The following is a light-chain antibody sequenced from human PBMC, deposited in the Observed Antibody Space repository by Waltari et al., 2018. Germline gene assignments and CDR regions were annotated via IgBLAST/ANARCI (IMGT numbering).Light chain of an antibody. Sequence: VMTQSPATLSVSPGQSATLPCRARQSVSSNLAWYHQRPGQAPRLLIYGATTWATGIPARFTGRGSGTEFTLTISSLQSDDSGIYFCQQYFDWPLYTFGQGTKLEIK. CDR1: QSVSSN. CDR2: GAT. J-gene: IGKJ2*01. CDR3: QQYFDWPLYT. V-gene: IGKV3D-15*01.